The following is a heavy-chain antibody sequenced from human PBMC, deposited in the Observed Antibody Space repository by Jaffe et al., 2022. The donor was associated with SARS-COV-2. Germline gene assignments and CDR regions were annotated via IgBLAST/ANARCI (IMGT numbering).Heavy chain of an antibody. CDR2: IDPSDSYT. V-gene: IGHV5-10-1*03. J-gene: IGHJ4*02. CDR3: ARSWRGGYTYGFPDY. Sequence: DVQLVQSGAEVKKPGESLRISCEGSAYSFSNYWITWVRQMPGKGLEWMGRIDPSDSYTNYSPSFQGHVTISTDKSISTAYLQWSSLKASDTAMYYCARSWRGGYTYGFPDYWGQGTLVTVSS. D-gene: IGHD5-18*01. CDR1: AYSFSNYW.